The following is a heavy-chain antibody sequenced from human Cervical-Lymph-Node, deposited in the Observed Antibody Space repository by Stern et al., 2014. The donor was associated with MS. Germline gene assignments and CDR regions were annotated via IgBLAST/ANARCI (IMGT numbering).Heavy chain of an antibody. D-gene: IGHD6-19*01. CDR1: GYTFTSNK. Sequence: VQLVESGAEVKKPGASVKVSCKAFGYTFTSNKMHWVRQAPGQGLEWMGIINPGGGSTRYAQKLQGRVTMTRDTSTSTVYMELTSLRSEDTAVYSWARDNGGWSVDSWGQGTLVIVSS. J-gene: IGHJ4*02. CDR2: INPGGGST. CDR3: ARDNGGWSVDS. V-gene: IGHV1-46*01.